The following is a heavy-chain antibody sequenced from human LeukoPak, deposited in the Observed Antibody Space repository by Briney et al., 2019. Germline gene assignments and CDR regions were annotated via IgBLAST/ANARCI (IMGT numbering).Heavy chain of an antibody. CDR1: GFTFSSYS. CDR2: ISSSGSYI. J-gene: IGHJ3*02. V-gene: IGHV3-21*01. CDR3: AYCGGGCPDAFDI. Sequence: PGGSLRLSCAVSGFTFSSYSMNWVRQAPGRGLEWVSSISSSGSYINYADSVKGRFTISRDNAKNSLYLQMDSLRAEDTAVYYCAYCGGGCPDAFDIWGQGTMVTVSS. D-gene: IGHD2-21*02.